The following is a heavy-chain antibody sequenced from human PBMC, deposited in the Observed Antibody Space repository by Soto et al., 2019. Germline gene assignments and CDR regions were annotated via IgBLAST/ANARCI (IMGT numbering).Heavy chain of an antibody. CDR3: TAGSGRSDFDY. V-gene: IGHV3-15*01. J-gene: IGHJ4*02. CDR2: IKSKTDGGTT. Sequence: EVQLVESGGGLVKPGGCLTLSCAASGFTFTNAWMSWVRQAPGRGLEWVGRIKSKTDGGTTDYAAPVKGRFTISRDDSTKTVNLQMNGLKTEDTGMYYCTAGSGRSDFDYWGQGTLVTVSS. D-gene: IGHD3-10*01. CDR1: GFTFTNAW.